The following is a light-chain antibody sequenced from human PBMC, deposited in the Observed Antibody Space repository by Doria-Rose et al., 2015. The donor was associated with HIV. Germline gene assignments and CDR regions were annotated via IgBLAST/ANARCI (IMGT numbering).Light chain of an antibody. CDR2: KDS. J-gene: IGLJ2*01. V-gene: IGLV3-25*03. CDR3: QSADSSGTYVV. Sequence: PGQTARITCSGDALPKQYAYWYQQKPGQAPVLVIYKDSERPSGIPERFSGSSSGTTVTLTISGVQAEDEADYYCQSADSSGTYVVFGGGTKLTVL. CDR1: ALPKQY.